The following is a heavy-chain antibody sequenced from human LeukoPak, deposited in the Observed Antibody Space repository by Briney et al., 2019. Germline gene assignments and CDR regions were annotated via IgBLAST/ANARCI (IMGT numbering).Heavy chain of an antibody. CDR2: ITTSGSI. CDR1: GFTFSSYA. Sequence: GGSLRLSCAASGFTFSSYAMSWVRQTPGKGLEWVSSITTSGSIYYADSVKGRFTVSRDNSKTTLYLQMNSLSAEDTAVYYCANGLWLQWGDYWGQGTLVTVSS. CDR3: ANGLWLQWGDY. J-gene: IGHJ4*02. D-gene: IGHD5-18*01. V-gene: IGHV3-23*01.